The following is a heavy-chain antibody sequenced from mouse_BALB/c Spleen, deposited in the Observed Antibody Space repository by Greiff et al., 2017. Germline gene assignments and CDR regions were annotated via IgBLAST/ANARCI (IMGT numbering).Heavy chain of an antibody. CDR1: GFSLTSYG. D-gene: IGHD1-1*01. V-gene: IGHV2-2*02. CDR3: ARPDYYGGFDY. Sequence: VQLQQSGPGLVQPSQCLSLTCAVSGFSLTSYGVHWVRQSPGKGLEWLGVIWSGGSTDYNAAFIYSLSISKDNSKSNVFFKMNSLQANDTAKYYCARPDYYGGFDYWGQGTTLTVSS. CDR2: IWSGGST. J-gene: IGHJ2*01.